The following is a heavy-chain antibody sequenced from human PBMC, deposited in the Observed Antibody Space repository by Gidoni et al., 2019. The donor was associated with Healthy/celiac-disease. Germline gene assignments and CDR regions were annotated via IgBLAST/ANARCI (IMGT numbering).Heavy chain of an antibody. J-gene: IGHJ4*02. CDR3: ATGRAAAIFVDY. D-gene: IGHD2-2*02. V-gene: IGHV4-34*01. CDR2: INHSGST. Sequence: QVQLQQWGAGLLKPSETLSLTCAVYGGSFSGYYWSWIRQPPGKGLEWIGEINHSGSTNYNPSLKSRVTISVDTSKNQFSLKLSSVTAADTAVYYCATGRAAAIFVDYWGQGTLVTVSS. CDR1: GGSFSGYY.